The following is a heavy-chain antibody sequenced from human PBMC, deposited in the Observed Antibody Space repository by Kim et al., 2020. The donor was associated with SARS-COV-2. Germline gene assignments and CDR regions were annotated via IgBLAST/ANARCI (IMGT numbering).Heavy chain of an antibody. Sequence: AQKLQGRVTMTTDTSTSTAYMELRSLRSDDTAVYYCATNGYSGYEGYFDYWGQGTLVTVSS. D-gene: IGHD5-12*01. J-gene: IGHJ4*02. CDR3: ATNGYSGYEGYFDY. V-gene: IGHV1-18*01.